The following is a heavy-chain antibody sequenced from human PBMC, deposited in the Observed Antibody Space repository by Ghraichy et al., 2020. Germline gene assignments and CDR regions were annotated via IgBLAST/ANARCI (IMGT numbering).Heavy chain of an antibody. D-gene: IGHD4-23*01. Sequence: GESLNISCVGSGFTFSGYSMNWVRQSPGKRLEWVSYITSSSFKSYADSVKGRFTISRDNAQNSLSLQMNSLTDEDTAVYYCARGSRVVRFYYYDGMDVWGQGTTVTVSS. CDR3: ARGSRVVRFYYYDGMDV. J-gene: IGHJ6*02. CDR2: ITSSSFK. V-gene: IGHV3-48*02. CDR1: GFTFSGYS.